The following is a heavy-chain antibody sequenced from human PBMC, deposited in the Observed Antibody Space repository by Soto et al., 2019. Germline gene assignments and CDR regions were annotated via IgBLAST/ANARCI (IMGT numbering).Heavy chain of an antibody. CDR2: ISAYNGNT. CDR3: AVSDPARGSYTSY. D-gene: IGHD3-10*01. CDR1: GYTFTSYG. Sequence: ASVKVSCKASGYTFTSYGISWVRQAPGQGLEWMGWISAYNGNTNYAQKLQGRVTMTADTSTSTAYMELSSLRAEDTAVYYCAVSDPARGSYTSYWGQGTRVTVSS. J-gene: IGHJ4*02. V-gene: IGHV1-18*01.